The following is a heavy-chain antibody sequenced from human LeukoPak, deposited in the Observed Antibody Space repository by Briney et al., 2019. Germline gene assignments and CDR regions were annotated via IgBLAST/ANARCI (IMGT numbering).Heavy chain of an antibody. D-gene: IGHD6-13*01. V-gene: IGHV3-48*04. CDR2: ISSSSSTI. CDR1: GFTFSSYS. CDR3: ARDPDYSSWYKDAFDI. J-gene: IGHJ3*02. Sequence: GGSLRLSCAASGFTFSSYSMNWVRQAPGKGLEWVSYISSSSSTIYYADSVKGRFTISRDNAKNSLYLQMNSLRAEDTAVYYCARDPDYSSWYKDAFDIWGQGTMVTVSS.